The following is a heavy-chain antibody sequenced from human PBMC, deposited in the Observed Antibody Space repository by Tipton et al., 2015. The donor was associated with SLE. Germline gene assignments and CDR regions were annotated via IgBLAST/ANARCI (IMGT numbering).Heavy chain of an antibody. Sequence: TLSLTCAVYGGSFSDYSWSWIRQPPGKGLEWIGEVNHGGSSNYNPSLQSRVTMSVDTSKNQFSLKLSSVTAADTAVYYCARNPTSYCSGGSCYSPWFDPWGQGTLVTVSS. J-gene: IGHJ5*02. CDR3: ARNPTSYCSGGSCYSPWFDP. V-gene: IGHV4-34*01. CDR1: GGSFSDYS. D-gene: IGHD2-15*01. CDR2: VNHGGSS.